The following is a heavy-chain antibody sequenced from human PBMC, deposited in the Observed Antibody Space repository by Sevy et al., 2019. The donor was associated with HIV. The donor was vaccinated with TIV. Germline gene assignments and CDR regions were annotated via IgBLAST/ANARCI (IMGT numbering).Heavy chain of an antibody. CDR3: ARRLLPTPYGMDV. CDR1: GYTFTNYA. J-gene: IGHJ6*02. V-gene: IGHV7-4-1*02. D-gene: IGHD2-15*01. Sequence: ASVKVSCKASGYTFTNYAMNWVRQAPGQGLEWMGWINTNTGNPMYAQGFTGRFVFSLDTSVSTAYLQISSLKAEDTAVYYCARRLLPTPYGMDVWGRGTTVTVSS. CDR2: INTNTGNP.